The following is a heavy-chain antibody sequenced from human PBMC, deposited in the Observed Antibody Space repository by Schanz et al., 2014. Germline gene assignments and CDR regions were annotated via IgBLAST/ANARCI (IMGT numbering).Heavy chain of an antibody. D-gene: IGHD5-18*01. J-gene: IGHJ4*02. V-gene: IGHV1-2*04. CDR1: GYTFTSYG. Sequence: QVQLVQSGAEVKKPGASVKVSCKASGYTFTSYGISWVRQAPGQGLEWMGWINPNSGDTNYAQKFQGWVTMTRDTSISTAYMEVSRLKSDDTAVYYCASKARYTYGYDYWGQGTLVTVSS. CDR3: ASKARYTYGYDY. CDR2: INPNSGDT.